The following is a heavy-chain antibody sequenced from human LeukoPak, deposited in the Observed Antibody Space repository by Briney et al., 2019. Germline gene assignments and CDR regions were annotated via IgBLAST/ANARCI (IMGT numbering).Heavy chain of an antibody. CDR1: GFTFSTYG. Sequence: PGGSLRLSCAASGFTFSTYGMHWVRQAPGKGLEWVAFIRYDGSNKYYADSVKGRFTISRDNSKSTLYIQMNSLRAEDTAVYYCAIAKPKNMVRGLIMRRESRYYFDYWGQGTLVTVSS. V-gene: IGHV3-30*02. CDR3: AIAKPKNMVRGLIMRRESRYYFDY. D-gene: IGHD3-10*01. J-gene: IGHJ4*02. CDR2: IRYDGSNK.